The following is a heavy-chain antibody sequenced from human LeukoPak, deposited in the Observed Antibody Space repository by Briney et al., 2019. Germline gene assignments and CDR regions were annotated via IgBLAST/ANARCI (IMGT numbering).Heavy chain of an antibody. Sequence: PGGSLRLSCAASGFTFSDHYIDWVRQAPGKGLEWVSAISGSGGSTYYADSVKGRFTISRDNSKNTLYLQMNSLRAEDTAVYYCAKDRYTMIVVVISYNWFDPWGQGTLVTVSS. CDR1: GFTFSDHY. CDR2: ISGSGGST. CDR3: AKDRYTMIVVVISYNWFDP. V-gene: IGHV3-23*01. J-gene: IGHJ5*02. D-gene: IGHD3-22*01.